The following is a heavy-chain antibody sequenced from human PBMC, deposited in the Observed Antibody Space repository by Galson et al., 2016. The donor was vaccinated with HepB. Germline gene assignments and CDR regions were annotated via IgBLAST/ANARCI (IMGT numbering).Heavy chain of an antibody. D-gene: IGHD3-22*01. CDR3: ARSRVDYDRSPDY. CDR2: IWFDGDNK. V-gene: IGHV3-33*01. CDR1: GFAFRNYG. J-gene: IGHJ4*02. Sequence: SLRLSCATSGFAFRNYGMHWVRQAPGKGLEWVALIWFDGDNKYSADSVKGRFTVSRDTSKNTLYLQMNSLRVEDTAVYYCARSRVDYDRSPDYWGQGTLVTVSS.